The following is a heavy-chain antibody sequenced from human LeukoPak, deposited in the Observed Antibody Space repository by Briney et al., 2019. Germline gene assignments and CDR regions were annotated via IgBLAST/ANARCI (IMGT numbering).Heavy chain of an antibody. CDR1: GFTFSSYS. Sequence: GGSLRLSCAASGFTFSSYSMNWVRQAPGKGLEWASYISNSGSIIYYADSVKGRFTISRDNAKNSLYLQMNSLRAEDTAVYYCARRDCDTIKCRGSNWFDPWGQGTLVSVSS. CDR3: ARRDCDTIKCRGSNWFDP. V-gene: IGHV3-48*01. J-gene: IGHJ5*02. D-gene: IGHD3-22*01. CDR2: ISNSGSII.